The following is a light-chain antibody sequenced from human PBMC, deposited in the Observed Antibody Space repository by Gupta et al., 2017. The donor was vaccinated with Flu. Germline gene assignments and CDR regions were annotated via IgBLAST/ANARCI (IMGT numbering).Light chain of an antibody. CDR1: QSVSDNF. V-gene: IGKV3-20*01. CDR2: GAS. CDR3: QQDGSLPLT. J-gene: IGKJ4*01. Sequence: GTLSLSPGERATLSCRASQSVSDNFLAWHQVKPGQAPRRLIYGASSRATGIPDRFSGSGSGTEFNLTITTLEPEDFAVYYCQQDGSLPLTFGGGTKVEIK.